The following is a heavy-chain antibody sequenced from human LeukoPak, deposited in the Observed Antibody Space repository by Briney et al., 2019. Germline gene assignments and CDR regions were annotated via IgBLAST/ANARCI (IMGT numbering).Heavy chain of an antibody. CDR1: GGSISSYY. CDR2: IYYSGST. J-gene: IGHJ5*02. V-gene: IGHV4-59*01. CDR3: AREHFWSGYYRGWFDP. Sequence: SETLSLTCTVSGGSISSYYWSWIRQPPGKGLEWIGYIYYSGSTNYNPSLKSRVTISVDTSKNQFSLKLSSVTTADTAVYYCAREHFWSGYYRGWFDPWGQGTLVTVSS. D-gene: IGHD3-3*02.